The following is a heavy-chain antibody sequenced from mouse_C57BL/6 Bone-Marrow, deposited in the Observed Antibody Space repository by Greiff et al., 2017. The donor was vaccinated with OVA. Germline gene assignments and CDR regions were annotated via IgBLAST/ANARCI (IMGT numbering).Heavy chain of an antibody. CDR2: ISDGGSYT. Sequence: EVQLVESGGGLVKPGGSLKLSCAASGFTFSSYAMSWVRQTPEKRLEWVATISDGGSYTYSPDNVKGRFPISRDNAKNNLYLQMSHLKSEDTAMYYCARDGGRAMDYWGQGTSVTVSA. CDR3: ARDGGRAMDY. V-gene: IGHV5-4*01. CDR1: GFTFSSYA. J-gene: IGHJ4*01.